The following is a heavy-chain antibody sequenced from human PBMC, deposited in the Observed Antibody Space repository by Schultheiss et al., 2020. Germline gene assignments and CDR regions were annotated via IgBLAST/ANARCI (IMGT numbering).Heavy chain of an antibody. V-gene: IGHV3-30-3*01. D-gene: IGHD2-2*03. CDR1: GFTFSDYY. Sequence: GGSLRLSCAASGFTFSDYYMSWIRQAPGKGLEWVAVISYDGSNKYYADSVKGRFTISRDNSKNTLYLQMNSLRAEDTAVYYCARDEWIRQGYYYGMDVWGQGTTVTVSS. CDR3: ARDEWIRQGYYYGMDV. CDR2: ISYDGSNK. J-gene: IGHJ6*02.